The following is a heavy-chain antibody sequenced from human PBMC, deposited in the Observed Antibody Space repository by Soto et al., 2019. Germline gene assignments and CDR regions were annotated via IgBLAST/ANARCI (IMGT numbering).Heavy chain of an antibody. CDR2: ISGSGGST. V-gene: IGHV3-23*01. Sequence: GGSLRLSCAASGFTVSSNYMSWVRQAPGKGLEWVSAISGSGGSTYYADSVKGRFTISRDNSKNTLYLQMNSLGAEDTAVYYCAKIPPGYSYGYFYFDYWGQGTLVTVSS. J-gene: IGHJ4*02. CDR1: GFTVSSNY. CDR3: AKIPPGYSYGYFYFDY. D-gene: IGHD5-18*01.